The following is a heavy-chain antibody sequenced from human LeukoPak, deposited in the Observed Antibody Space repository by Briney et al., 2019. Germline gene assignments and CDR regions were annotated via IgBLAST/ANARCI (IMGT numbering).Heavy chain of an antibody. J-gene: IGHJ4*02. Sequence: PGGSLRLSCAASGFTFSDYYMDWVRQAPGKGLEWVGRSRDKANRHTTEYAASVKGRFTISRDDSENSLYLQMNSLRAEDTAVYYCARDPRLIYDFWSGEFDYWGQGTLVTVSS. CDR1: GFTFSDYY. CDR3: ARDPRLIYDFWSGEFDY. V-gene: IGHV3-72*01. D-gene: IGHD3-3*01. CDR2: SRDKANRHTT.